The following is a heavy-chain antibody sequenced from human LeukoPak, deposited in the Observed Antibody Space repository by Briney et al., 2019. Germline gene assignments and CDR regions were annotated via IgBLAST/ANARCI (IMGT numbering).Heavy chain of an antibody. V-gene: IGHV4-34*01. D-gene: IGHD5-18*01. J-gene: IGHJ4*02. CDR1: GESFSGYY. Sequence: SETLSLTCAVYGESFSGYYWSWIRQPPGRGLEWIGEINHSGSTNYNPSLKSRVTISVDTSKNQFSLKLSSVTAADTAVYYCARRRGSYGRRDYWGQGTLVTVSS. CDR2: INHSGST. CDR3: ARRRGSYGRRDY.